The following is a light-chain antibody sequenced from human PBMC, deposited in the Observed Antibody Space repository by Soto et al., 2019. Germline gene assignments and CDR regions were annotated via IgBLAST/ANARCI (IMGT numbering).Light chain of an antibody. CDR3: QQSYNTPRA. CDR1: QTISNY. V-gene: IGKV1-39*01. J-gene: IGKJ1*01. Sequence: DIQMTQSPSSLSASVGDRVSITCRASQTISNYLIWYQQKPGKAPNLLIYAASTLQSGVPSRFSGSRSGTNFTLTISSLQSEDFATYYCQQSYNTPRAFGQGTKVEIQ. CDR2: AAS.